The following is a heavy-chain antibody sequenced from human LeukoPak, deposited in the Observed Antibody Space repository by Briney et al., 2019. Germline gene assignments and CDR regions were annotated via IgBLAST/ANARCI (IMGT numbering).Heavy chain of an antibody. CDR1: GGSISSYY. Sequence: SETLSLTCTVSGGSISSYYWSWIRQPPGKGLEWIGYIYYSGSTNYNPSLKSRVTISVDTSKNQFSLKLSSVTAADTAVYYCARHGLAVDTTSWFDPWGQGTLVTVSS. D-gene: IGHD5-18*01. CDR2: IYYSGST. CDR3: ARHGLAVDTTSWFDP. V-gene: IGHV4-59*08. J-gene: IGHJ5*02.